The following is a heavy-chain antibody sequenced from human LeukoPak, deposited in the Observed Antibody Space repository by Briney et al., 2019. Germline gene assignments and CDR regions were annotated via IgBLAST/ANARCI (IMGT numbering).Heavy chain of an antibody. CDR3: ARGEYYYDSSGYYYFDY. Sequence: GGSLRLSCAASGFTFSSYGMHWVRQAPGKGLEWVAVIWYDGSNKYYADSVKGRFTISRDNSKNTLYLQMNSLRAEDTAVYYCARGEYYYDSSGYYYFDYWGQGTLVTVFS. CDR1: GFTFSSYG. J-gene: IGHJ4*02. V-gene: IGHV3-33*01. CDR2: IWYDGSNK. D-gene: IGHD3-22*01.